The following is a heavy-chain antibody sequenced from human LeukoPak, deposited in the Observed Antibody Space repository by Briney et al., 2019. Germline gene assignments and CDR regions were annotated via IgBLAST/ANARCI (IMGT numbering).Heavy chain of an antibody. J-gene: IGHJ4*02. Sequence: SETLSLICSVSGGSISRSYWSWIRQSPRKGLEWIGYIHSSGDTMSNPSLESRVTISVDTSKNQFSLKLSSVTAADTAVYYCARDRTYGPFDYWGQGTLVTVSS. CDR1: GGSISRSY. D-gene: IGHD4-17*01. V-gene: IGHV4-59*12. CDR2: IHSSGDT. CDR3: ARDRTYGPFDY.